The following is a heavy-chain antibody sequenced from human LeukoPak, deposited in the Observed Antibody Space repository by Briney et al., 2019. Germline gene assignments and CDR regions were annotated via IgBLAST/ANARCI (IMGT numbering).Heavy chain of an antibody. CDR2: IKEDGSEI. D-gene: IGHD4-23*01. CDR3: ARDRGYSSFDY. Sequence: GGSLRLSCEASAFTFSSYWMSWVRQAPGKGLDGVANIKEDGSEINYVDSVKGRFTISRDNAKNSLFLQMNSLRVEDTAVYYCARDRGYSSFDYWGQGTLVTVSS. V-gene: IGHV3-7*01. J-gene: IGHJ4*02. CDR1: AFTFSSYW.